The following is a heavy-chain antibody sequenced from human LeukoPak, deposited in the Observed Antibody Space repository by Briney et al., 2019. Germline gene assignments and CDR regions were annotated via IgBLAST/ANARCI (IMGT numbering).Heavy chain of an antibody. Sequence: GGSLRLSCAASGFIFSNYVMHCVRQAPGKGLDYVSSISSNWGSTYYANSVKRRFTISRDNSKNTLYLQMGSLRAEDMAVYYCAKGGSCSGVTCYLPLFDYWGQGAQVTVSS. D-gene: IGHD2-15*01. CDR3: AKGGSCSGVTCYLPLFDY. J-gene: IGHJ4*02. CDR1: GFIFSNYV. CDR2: ISSNWGST. V-gene: IGHV3-64*01.